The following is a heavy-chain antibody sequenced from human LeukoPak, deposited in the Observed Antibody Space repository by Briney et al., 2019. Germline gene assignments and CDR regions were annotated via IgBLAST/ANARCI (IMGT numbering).Heavy chain of an antibody. J-gene: IGHJ4*02. V-gene: IGHV1-2*02. D-gene: IGHD5-18*01. CDR3: ARVGYSYGYFDY. CDR1: GYTFTGYY. CDR2: INPNSGGT. Sequence: ASVKVSCKASGYTFTGYYMHWVRQAPGQGLEWMGWINPNSGGTNYAQKFQGRVTMTRGTSISTAYMELSRLRSDDTAVYYCARVGYSYGYFDYWGQGTLVTVSS.